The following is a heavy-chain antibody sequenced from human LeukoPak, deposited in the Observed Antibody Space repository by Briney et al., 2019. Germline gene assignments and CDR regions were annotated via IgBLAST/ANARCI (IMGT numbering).Heavy chain of an antibody. Sequence: PGGSLRLSFAASGFTFSSYAIHWVRQAPGKGLEWVAVISYDGSNKYYADSVKGRFTISRDNSKNTLYLQMNSLRAEDTAVYYCAREGGYSSSWSPYYYYGMDVWGQGTTVTVSS. J-gene: IGHJ6*02. CDR2: ISYDGSNK. V-gene: IGHV3-30*04. CDR1: GFTFSSYA. D-gene: IGHD6-13*01. CDR3: AREGGYSSSWSPYYYYGMDV.